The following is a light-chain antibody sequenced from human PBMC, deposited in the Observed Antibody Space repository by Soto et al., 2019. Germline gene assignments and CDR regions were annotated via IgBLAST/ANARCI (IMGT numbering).Light chain of an antibody. CDR1: QTVSRN. Sequence: EVVMTQSPATPSVSPGGRGTLSCRARQTVSRNLAWYQQRPGQAPRLLIYGSYFRATGVPYRFSGSGSGTDFSLTISRLEPEDFAVYYCQLYRDSLSITFGQGTRLEIK. CDR3: QLYRDSLSIT. CDR2: GSY. J-gene: IGKJ5*01. V-gene: IGKV3-20*01.